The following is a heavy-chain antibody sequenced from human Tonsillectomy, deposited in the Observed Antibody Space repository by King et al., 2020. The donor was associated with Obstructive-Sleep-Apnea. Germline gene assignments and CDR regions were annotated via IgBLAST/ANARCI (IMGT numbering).Heavy chain of an antibody. CDR2: IYYSGST. D-gene: IGHD1/OR15-1a*01. J-gene: IGHJ4*02. CDR3: ARDLITGTSYFDY. CDR1: GGSISSYY. V-gene: IGHV4-59*01. Sequence: QLQESGPGLVKPSETLSLTCTVSGGSISSYYWSWIRQPPGKGLECIGDIYYSGSTNYNPSLKSRVTISVDTSKNQFSLKLSSVTAADTAVYYCARDLITGTSYFDYWGQGTLVTVSS.